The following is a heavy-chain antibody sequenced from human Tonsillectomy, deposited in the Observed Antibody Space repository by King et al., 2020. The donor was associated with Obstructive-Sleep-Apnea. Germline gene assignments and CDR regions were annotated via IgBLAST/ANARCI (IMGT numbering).Heavy chain of an antibody. CDR1: GYTFSGHN. J-gene: IGHJ4*02. V-gene: IGHV1-2*06. D-gene: IGHD3-3*01. CDR2: IHPTNGGA. Sequence: QLVQSGPEVKEPGASLKVSCRPSGYTFSGHNIHWVRQAPGQGLEWMGRIHPTNGGANYPQKFQARVTMTRDTSNNTIYLELRRLTSDDTAMYCCARGLNNYDYLIDFWGLGTLVTVSS. CDR3: ARGLNNYDYLIDF.